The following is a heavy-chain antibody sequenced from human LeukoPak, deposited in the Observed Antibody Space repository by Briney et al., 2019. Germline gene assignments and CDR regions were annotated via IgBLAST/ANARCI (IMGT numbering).Heavy chain of an antibody. Sequence: SETLSLTCTVSGGSISSGSYYWGWIRQPPGKGLEWIGSIYYSGSTYYNPSLKSRVTISVDTSKNQFSLKLSSVTAADTAVYYCARDKGKYYYGSGRVHFDPWGQGTLVTVSS. J-gene: IGHJ5*02. D-gene: IGHD3-10*01. CDR3: ARDKGKYYYGSGRVHFDP. CDR2: IYYSGST. V-gene: IGHV4-39*07. CDR1: GGSISSGSYY.